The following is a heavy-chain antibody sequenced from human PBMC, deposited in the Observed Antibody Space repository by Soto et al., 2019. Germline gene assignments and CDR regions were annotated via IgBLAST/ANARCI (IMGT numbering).Heavy chain of an antibody. CDR2: ISYDGNNK. CDR1: GFTFNNYA. J-gene: IGHJ4*02. D-gene: IGHD2-15*01. CDR3: ARDRQKLISYSLDY. Sequence: QVQLVESGGGVVQPGRSLRLSCAASGFTFNNYAIHWARQAPGKGLEWVAVISYDGNNKYYADSVKGRFTISRDDSKNQLYLQMNSLRGEDTAVYFCARDRQKLISYSLDYWGRGTLVTVSS. V-gene: IGHV3-30-3*01.